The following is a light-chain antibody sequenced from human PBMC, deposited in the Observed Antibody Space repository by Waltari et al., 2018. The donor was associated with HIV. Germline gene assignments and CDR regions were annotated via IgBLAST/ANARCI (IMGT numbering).Light chain of an antibody. CDR3: ASWDDKLSHWV. Sequence: QSVLTQPPSASKPPGQRVLMSCSGTNSNVGNNFVSWVQQGPGGAPKLVIYRNDRRPSGVRDRFSGAKSVSSATLAISGLQSDDEADYFCASWDDKLSHWVFGVGTKLTV. V-gene: IGLV1-47*01. CDR2: RND. J-gene: IGLJ3*02. CDR1: NSNVGNNF.